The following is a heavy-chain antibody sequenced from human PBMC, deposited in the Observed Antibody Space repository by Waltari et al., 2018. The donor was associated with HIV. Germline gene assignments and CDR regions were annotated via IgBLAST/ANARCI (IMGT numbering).Heavy chain of an antibody. V-gene: IGHV1-46*01. D-gene: IGHD6-13*01. CDR3: ARVADSNNWAPPFDY. CDR1: GYTFTSYY. J-gene: IGHJ4*02. Sequence: QVQLVQSGAEVKKPGASVKVSCKASGYTFTSYYIHWVRQAPGQGLEWMGIINPGSGGTSYAQKFQGRVTMTWDTSTSTVYMELSSLRFEDTAVFYCARVADSNNWAPPFDYWGQGTLVTVSS. CDR2: INPGSGGT.